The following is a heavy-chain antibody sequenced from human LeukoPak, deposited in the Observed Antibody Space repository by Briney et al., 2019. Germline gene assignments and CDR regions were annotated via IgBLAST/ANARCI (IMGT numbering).Heavy chain of an antibody. D-gene: IGHD3-22*01. Sequence: PGGSLRLSCAASGFTFSSYAMPWVRQAPGKGLEWVAVISYDGSNKYYADSVKGRFTISRDNSKNTLYLQMNSLRAEDTAVYYCARDSSMIVVVYYFDYWGQGTLVTVSS. CDR2: ISYDGSNK. J-gene: IGHJ4*02. CDR1: GFTFSSYA. CDR3: ARDSSMIVVVYYFDY. V-gene: IGHV3-30-3*01.